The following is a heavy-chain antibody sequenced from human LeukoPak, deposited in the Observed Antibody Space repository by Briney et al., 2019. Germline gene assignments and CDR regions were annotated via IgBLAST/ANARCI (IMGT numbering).Heavy chain of an antibody. Sequence: GGSLRLSCTASGFTFGDYAMSWFRQAPGKGLEWVGFIRSKAYGGTTEYAASVKGRFTISRDDSKSIAYLQMNSLKTEDTAVYYCTRVDYDILTGYSSNYWGQGTLVTVSS. CDR3: TRVDYDILTGYSSNY. D-gene: IGHD3-9*01. CDR1: GFTFGDYA. V-gene: IGHV3-49*03. J-gene: IGHJ4*02. CDR2: IRSKAYGGTT.